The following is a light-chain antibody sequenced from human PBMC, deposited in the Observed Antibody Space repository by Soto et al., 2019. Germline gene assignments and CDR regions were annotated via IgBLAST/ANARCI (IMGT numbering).Light chain of an antibody. CDR3: HQYYGTST. J-gene: IGKJ1*01. CDR2: EAS. CDR1: QSVSNY. Sequence: EIVLTQSPATLSMSPGERATLSCRASQSVSNYLAWYQQKPGQAPRLLIYEASNRASGIPARFSGRGSGTDFTLTISSLQPEDVAVYYCHQYYGTSTFGQGTRVEIK. V-gene: IGKV3-11*01.